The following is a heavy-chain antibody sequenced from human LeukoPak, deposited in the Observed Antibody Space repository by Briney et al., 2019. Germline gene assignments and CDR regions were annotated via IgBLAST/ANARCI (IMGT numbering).Heavy chain of an antibody. CDR3: ARQTGSGLLILP. J-gene: IGHJ4*02. D-gene: IGHD3/OR15-3a*01. CDR2: IYYTGNT. CDR1: GGSISSYY. V-gene: IGHV4-59*04. Sequence: SETLSLTCTVSGGSISSYYWSWIRQPPGKGLEWIGSIYYTGNTCYNASLKSQVSISIDTSKNQFSLKLTSVTAADTAVYYCARQTGSGLLILPGGQGTLVTVSS.